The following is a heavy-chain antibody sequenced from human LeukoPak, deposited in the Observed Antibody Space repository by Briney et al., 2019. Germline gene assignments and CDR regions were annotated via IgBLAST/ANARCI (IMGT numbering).Heavy chain of an antibody. D-gene: IGHD2-15*01. CDR1: GFTFSDYY. Sequence: GGSLRLSCAASGFTFSDYYMSWIRQAPGKGLERVSYISSSGSTIYYADSVKGRFTISRDNAKNSLYLQMNSLRAEDTAVYYCARGARRPYCSGGSCYSGYDYWGQGTLVTVSS. V-gene: IGHV3-11*01. CDR3: ARGARRPYCSGGSCYSGYDY. J-gene: IGHJ4*02. CDR2: ISSSGSTI.